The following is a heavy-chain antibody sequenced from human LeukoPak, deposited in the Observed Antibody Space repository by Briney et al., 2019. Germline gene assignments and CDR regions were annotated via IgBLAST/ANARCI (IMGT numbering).Heavy chain of an antibody. D-gene: IGHD2/OR15-2a*01. CDR3: AREYGKIDPTFDY. Sequence: TGGSLRLSCAASGFTFSDFAMIWVRQPPGKGLEWVSSTFQGGGEIHYADSVRGRFTISRDNSRNTLYLQMNSLRAEDTAIYYCAREYGKIDPTFDYWGQGALVSVSS. CDR1: GFTFSDFA. J-gene: IGHJ4*02. CDR2: TFQGGGEI. V-gene: IGHV3-23*01.